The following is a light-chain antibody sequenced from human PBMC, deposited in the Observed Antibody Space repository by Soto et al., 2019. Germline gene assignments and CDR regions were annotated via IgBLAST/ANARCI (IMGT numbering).Light chain of an antibody. CDR2: DNN. J-gene: IGLJ2*01. CDR1: SSNIARNS. V-gene: IGLV1-44*01. CDR3: AAWDDSRAGVV. Sequence: QSVLTQPPSASGTPGQSVTISCSGSSSNIARNSVNWYQQLPGTAPKLLIYDNNQRPSGVPDRFSGSKSGTSASLAISGLQCEDEADYYCAAWDDSRAGVVFGGGTKVTVL.